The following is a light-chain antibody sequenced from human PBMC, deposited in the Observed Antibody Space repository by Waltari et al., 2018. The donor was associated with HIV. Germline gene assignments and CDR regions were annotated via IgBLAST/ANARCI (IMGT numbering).Light chain of an antibody. V-gene: IGKV1-39*01. CDR1: QNITKY. Sequence: DILMTQSPSSLSASVGDRVTITCRTSQNITKYLNWFQQRPGKAPKLQIFAASSLQTGVPLRFSGSGSGTEFTLTIATLQPEDFATYYCQQSYSDNWTFGQGTKVETK. J-gene: IGKJ1*01. CDR3: QQSYSDNWT. CDR2: AAS.